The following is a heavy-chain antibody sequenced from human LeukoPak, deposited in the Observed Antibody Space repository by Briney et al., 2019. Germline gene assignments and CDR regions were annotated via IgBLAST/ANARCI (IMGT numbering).Heavy chain of an antibody. CDR3: ARAGGVTMIDY. CDR2: INQGGSEK. CDR1: GFTFSSYW. J-gene: IGHJ4*02. Sequence: GGSLRLSCAASGFTFSSYWMSWVRRAPGKGLEGVANINQGGSEKYYVDSLKGRFTISRDNAKNSVYLQMNSLRAEDTAVYYCARAGGVTMIDYWGQGTLVTVSS. D-gene: IGHD3-22*01. V-gene: IGHV3-7*01.